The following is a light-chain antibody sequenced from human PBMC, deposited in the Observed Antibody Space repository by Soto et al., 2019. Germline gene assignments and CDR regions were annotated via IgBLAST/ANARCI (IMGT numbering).Light chain of an antibody. CDR1: QSISIY. CDR2: GAS. V-gene: IGKV1-39*01. CDR3: QQTYTTPEIT. Sequence: DIQITQCPSSLSASVSYRVTITCRASQSISIYLNWYQLKPGKAPNLLMYGASYLKSGVPTRFSGSGSGTDFTLTISSLQPEDFAIYYCQQTYTTPEITFGQGTRLEI. J-gene: IGKJ5*01.